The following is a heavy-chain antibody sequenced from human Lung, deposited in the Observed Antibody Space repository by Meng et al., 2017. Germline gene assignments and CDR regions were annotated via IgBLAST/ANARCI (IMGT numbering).Heavy chain of an antibody. CDR1: GFTLSTYT. J-gene: IGHJ3*02. CDR3: AREGGPTETMRGAFDI. CDR2: IASDGSFV. D-gene: IGHD1-1*01. V-gene: IGHV3-30*04. Sequence: GESLKISCIASGFTLSTYTMHWVRQAPGKGLEWVTVIASDGSFVYYADSVKGRFTISRDTSKNTLYLQMNSLRAEDTAVYYCAREGGPTETMRGAFDIWGQGTMVTVSS.